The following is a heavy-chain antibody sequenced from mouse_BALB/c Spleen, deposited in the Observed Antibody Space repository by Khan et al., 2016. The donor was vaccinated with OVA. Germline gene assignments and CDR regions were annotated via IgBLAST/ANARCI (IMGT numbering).Heavy chain of an antibody. CDR1: GYTFTSFY. Sequence: QVRLQQSGAELVKPGASVKISCKASGYTFTSFYMYWVKQRPGQGLEWIGGINPSNGDTHFYEKFKSKATLTVDNSSTTAYMQFSVLTSEDSAVYYCARSGDGNTFAYWGQGTLVTGSA. CDR2: INPSNGDT. V-gene: IGHV1S81*02. CDR3: ARSGDGNTFAY. D-gene: IGHD2-3*01. J-gene: IGHJ3*01.